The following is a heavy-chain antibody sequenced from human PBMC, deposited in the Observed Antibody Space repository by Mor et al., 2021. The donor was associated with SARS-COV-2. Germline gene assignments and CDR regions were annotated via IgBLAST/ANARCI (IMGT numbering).Heavy chain of an antibody. Sequence: ITYSPSFQGHVTISADKSIRTAYLQWSSLKASDTAVYYCATFGDPYGDNPEGDSWGQGTLVTVSS. J-gene: IGHJ5*01. D-gene: IGHD4-17*01. CDR3: ATFGDPYGDNPEGDS. CDR2: I. V-gene: IGHV5-51*01.